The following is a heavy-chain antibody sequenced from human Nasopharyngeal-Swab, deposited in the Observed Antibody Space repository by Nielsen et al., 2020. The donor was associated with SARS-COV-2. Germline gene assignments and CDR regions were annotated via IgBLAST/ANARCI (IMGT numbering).Heavy chain of an antibody. D-gene: IGHD3-3*01. J-gene: IGHJ6*01. CDR3: ARDGLDYDFWSAYWGEG. Sequence: VRQAPGKGLEWVSSISSSSSYIYYADSVKGRFTISRDNAKNSLYLQMNSLRAEDTAVYYCARDGLDYDFWSAYWGEGGGEGGTVTVSS. CDR2: ISSSSSYI. V-gene: IGHV3-21*01.